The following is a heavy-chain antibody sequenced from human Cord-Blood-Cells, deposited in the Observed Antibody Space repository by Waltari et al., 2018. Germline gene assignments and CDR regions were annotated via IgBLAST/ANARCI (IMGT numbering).Heavy chain of an antibody. V-gene: IGHV5-51*01. J-gene: IGHJ4*02. Sequence: EVQLVQSGAEVKKPGESLKISCKGSGYSFTSYWIGWVSQMPGKGLEWKVIIDPGDTDTRYSPSLQGQGTISAEKSSSTAYLQWSSLKASDTAMYYCARFRRQQLYFDYWGQRTLVTVSS. CDR2: IDPGDTDT. CDR3: ARFRRQQLYFDY. D-gene: IGHD6-13*01. CDR1: GYSFTSYW.